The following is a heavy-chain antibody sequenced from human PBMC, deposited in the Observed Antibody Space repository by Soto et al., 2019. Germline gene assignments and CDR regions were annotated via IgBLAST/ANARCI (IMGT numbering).Heavy chain of an antibody. Sequence: PSETLSLTCTVSGGSISSGGTGSYWTWIRQLPGKGLEWIGYIYYTGNTYYNPSLKSRPTISIDTSENQFSLKLTSVTAADTAVYFCASGHDAYKLRYWGQGTLVTVSS. CDR2: IYYTGNT. V-gene: IGHV4-31*03. J-gene: IGHJ4*02. D-gene: IGHD1-1*01. CDR3: ASGHDAYKLRY. CDR1: GGSISSGGTGSY.